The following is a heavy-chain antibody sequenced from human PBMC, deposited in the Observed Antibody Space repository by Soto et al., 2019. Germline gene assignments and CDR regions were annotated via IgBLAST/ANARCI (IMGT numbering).Heavy chain of an antibody. J-gene: IGHJ4*02. CDR3: TRVGYCSSTSCYGGFDY. CDR2: INADNGNT. CDR1: GYTFTGYT. D-gene: IGHD2-2*01. V-gene: IGHV1-3*01. Sequence: QVQLVQSGAEVKKPGASVKVSCEASGYTFTGYTIHWVRQAPGQRLEWMGWINADNGNTKYSQKFQGRVSITRDTSASTAYMELSSLRSEDAAVYYCTRVGYCSSTSCYGGFDYWGQGTLVTVSS.